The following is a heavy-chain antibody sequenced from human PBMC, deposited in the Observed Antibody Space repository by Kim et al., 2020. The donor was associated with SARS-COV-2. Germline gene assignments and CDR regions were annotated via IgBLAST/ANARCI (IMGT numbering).Heavy chain of an antibody. Sequence: PPLTSRVTISVDTSKNPFSLKLGSVTAADTAVYYCARIDYDSSARSAFDIWGQGTMVTVSS. J-gene: IGHJ3*02. D-gene: IGHD3-22*01. V-gene: IGHV4-59*01. CDR3: ARIDYDSSARSAFDI.